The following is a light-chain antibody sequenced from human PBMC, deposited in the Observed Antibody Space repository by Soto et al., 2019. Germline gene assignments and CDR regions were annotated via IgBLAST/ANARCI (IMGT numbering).Light chain of an antibody. CDR2: DAS. J-gene: IGKJ1*01. CDR3: QQRSNWPPT. V-gene: IGKV3-11*01. CDR1: QSVRSY. Sequence: EIVLTQSPATLSLSPGERATLSCRASQSVRSYLAWYQQKPGQAPRLLIYDASNRATGIPARFSGSGSGTDFTLPISSLEPEDFAVYYCQQRSNWPPTFGQGTKVEIK.